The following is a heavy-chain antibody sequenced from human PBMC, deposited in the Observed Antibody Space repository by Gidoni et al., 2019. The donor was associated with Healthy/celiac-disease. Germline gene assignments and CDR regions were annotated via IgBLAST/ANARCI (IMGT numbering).Heavy chain of an antibody. CDR1: GYTFTGYY. D-gene: IGHD2-15*01. J-gene: IGHJ6*03. Sequence: QVQLVQSGAEVKKPGASVKVSCKASGYTFTGYYMHWVRQAPGQGLEWMGWINPNSGGTNYAQKFQGWVTMTRDTSISTAYMELSRLRSDDTAVYYCARDARPYGGNYYYYYMDVWGKGTTVTVSS. CDR2: INPNSGGT. CDR3: ARDARPYGGNYYYYYMDV. V-gene: IGHV1-2*04.